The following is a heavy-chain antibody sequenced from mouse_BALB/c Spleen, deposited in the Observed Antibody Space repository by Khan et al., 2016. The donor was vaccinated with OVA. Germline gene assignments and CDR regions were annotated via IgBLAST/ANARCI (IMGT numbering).Heavy chain of an antibody. CDR2: ISGGGSNT. J-gene: IGHJ3*01. Sequence: EVELVESGGGLVKPGGSLKLSCAASGFTFSGYAMSWVRQTPEKRLEWVAEISGGGSNTYYPDTVTGRFTISRDNAKNTLYLEMSSLRSEDTAMYYCVRDRSYGSSPDWFAYWGQGTLVTVSA. CDR3: VRDRSYGSSPDWFAY. V-gene: IGHV5-9-4*01. CDR1: GFTFSGYA. D-gene: IGHD1-1*01.